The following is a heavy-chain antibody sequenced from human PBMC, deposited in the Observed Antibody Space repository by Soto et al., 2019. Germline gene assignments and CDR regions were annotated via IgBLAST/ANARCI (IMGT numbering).Heavy chain of an antibody. Sequence: SETLSLTCTVSGGSISSSSYYWGWIRQPPGKGLEWIGSIYYSGSTYYNPSLKSRVTISVDTSKIQFSLKLSSVTAADTAVYYCARITGSYRWRGAFDIWGQGTMVTVSS. V-gene: IGHV4-39*01. D-gene: IGHD3-16*02. CDR2: IYYSGST. CDR1: GGSISSSSYY. J-gene: IGHJ3*02. CDR3: ARITGSYRWRGAFDI.